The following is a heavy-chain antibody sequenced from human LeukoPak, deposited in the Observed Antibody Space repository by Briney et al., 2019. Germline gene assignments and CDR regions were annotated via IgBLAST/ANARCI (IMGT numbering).Heavy chain of an antibody. V-gene: IGHV3-21*01. CDR2: ISSSSSYI. Sequence: GGSLRLSCAASGFTFSSYSMNWVRQAPGKGLEWVSSISSSSSYIYCADSVKGRFTISRDNAKNSLYLQMNSLRAEDTAVYYCARERAKGEVYYGMDVWGQGTTVTVSS. CDR1: GFTFSSYS. J-gene: IGHJ6*02. CDR3: ARERAKGEVYYGMDV.